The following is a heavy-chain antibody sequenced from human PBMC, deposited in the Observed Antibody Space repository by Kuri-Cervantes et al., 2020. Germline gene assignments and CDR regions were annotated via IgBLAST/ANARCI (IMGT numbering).Heavy chain of an antibody. J-gene: IGHJ6*02. CDR3: ARGIAVAPSGMDV. CDR1: GFTFSSYG. D-gene: IGHD6-19*01. CDR2: IWYDGSNK. Sequence: GGSLRLSCAASGFTFSSYGMHWVRQAPGKGLEWVAVIWYDGSNKYYADSVKGRFTISRDNSKNTLYLQMNSLRAEDTAVYYCARGIAVAPSGMDVWGQGTTVTVSS. V-gene: IGHV3-30*19.